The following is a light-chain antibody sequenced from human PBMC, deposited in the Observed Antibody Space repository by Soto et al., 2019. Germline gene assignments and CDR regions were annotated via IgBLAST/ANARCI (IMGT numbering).Light chain of an antibody. CDR2: FAS. J-gene: IGKJ4*01. CDR3: QQYNKWPLT. Sequence: EIVMTQSPATLSVSPGEKATLSCRASQSVNNNLAWYLQKPGQAPRLLLYFASTRATGIPARFSGSGSGTEFTLTISSLQSEDFAVYYCQQYNKWPLTFGGGTKVETK. CDR1: QSVNNN. V-gene: IGKV3-15*01.